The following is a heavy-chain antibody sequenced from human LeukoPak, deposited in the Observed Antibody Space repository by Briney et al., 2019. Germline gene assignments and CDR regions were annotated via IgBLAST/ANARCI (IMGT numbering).Heavy chain of an antibody. Sequence: SQTLSLTCTVSGGSISSGDYYRSWIRQPPGKGLEWIGYIYYSGSTYYNPSLKSRVTISVDTSKNQFSLKLSSVTAADTAVYYCARVFVVVVAAYFDYWGQGTLVTVSS. CDR1: GGSISSGDYY. D-gene: IGHD2-15*01. V-gene: IGHV4-30-4*08. CDR2: IYYSGST. CDR3: ARVFVVVVAAYFDY. J-gene: IGHJ4*02.